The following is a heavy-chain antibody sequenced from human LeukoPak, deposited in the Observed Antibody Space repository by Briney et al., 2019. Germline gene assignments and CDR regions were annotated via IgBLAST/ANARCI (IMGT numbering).Heavy chain of an antibody. D-gene: IGHD4-17*01. CDR1: GSSISSGSYY. CDR3: ARDVSGEYGDYFGP. CDR2: IYTSGST. Sequence: PSQTLSLTCTVSGSSISSGSYYWSWIRQPAGKGLEWIGRIYTSGSTSYNPSLKSRVTISVDTSKNQFSLKLSSVTAADTAVYYCARDVSGEYGDYFGPWGQGTMVTVSS. J-gene: IGHJ3*01. V-gene: IGHV4-61*02.